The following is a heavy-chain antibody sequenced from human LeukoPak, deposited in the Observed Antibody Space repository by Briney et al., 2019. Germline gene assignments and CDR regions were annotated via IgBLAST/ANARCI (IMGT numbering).Heavy chain of an antibody. V-gene: IGHV4-59*06. J-gene: IGHJ2*01. CDR1: GDSISLYY. CDR3: ARDRYTVVSWYFDL. D-gene: IGHD4-23*01. Sequence: SETLSLTCTVSGDSISLYYWSWIRQPPGKGLEWIGYIYYSGSTYYNPSLKSRVTISVDTSKNQFSLKLSSVTAADTAVYYCARDRYTVVSWYFDLWGRGTLVTVSS. CDR2: IYYSGST.